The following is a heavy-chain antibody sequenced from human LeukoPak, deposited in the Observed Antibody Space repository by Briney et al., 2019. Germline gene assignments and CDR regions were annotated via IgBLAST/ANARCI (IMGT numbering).Heavy chain of an antibody. V-gene: IGHV4-30-4*01. D-gene: IGHD6-19*01. Sequence: SETLSLTCTVSGGSISSGDYYWSWIRQPPGKGLEWIVYIYYSGSTYYNPSLKSRVTISVDTSKNQFSLKLSSVTAADTAVYYCARVGWQWLVRGRFVFDPWGQGTLVTVSS. CDR2: IYYSGST. CDR1: GGSISSGDYY. CDR3: ARVGWQWLVRGRFVFDP. J-gene: IGHJ5*02.